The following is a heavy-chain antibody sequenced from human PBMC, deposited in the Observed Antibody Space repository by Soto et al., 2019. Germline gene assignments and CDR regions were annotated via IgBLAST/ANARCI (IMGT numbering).Heavy chain of an antibody. J-gene: IGHJ6*02. Sequence: ASVKVSCKASGYTFTSYDINWVRQATGQGLEWMGWMNPNSGNTGYAQKFQGRVTMTRNTSISTAYMELSSLRSEDTAVYYCARLRGVGAVYYYGMDVWGQGTTVTVSS. CDR1: GYTFTSYD. V-gene: IGHV1-8*01. CDR2: MNPNSGNT. CDR3: ARLRGVGAVYYYGMDV. D-gene: IGHD1-26*01.